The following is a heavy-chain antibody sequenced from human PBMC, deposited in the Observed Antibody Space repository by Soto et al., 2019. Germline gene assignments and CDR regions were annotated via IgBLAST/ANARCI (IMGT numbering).Heavy chain of an antibody. CDR1: GSTFTSYD. Sequence: ASVKVSGKASGSTFTSYDINSLLQAPGQGLEWMGIINPSGGSTSYAQKFQGRVTMTRDTSTSTVYMELSSLRSEDTAVYYCARRTRSSRNWFDPWGQGTLVTVS. V-gene: IGHV1-46*01. J-gene: IGHJ5*02. D-gene: IGHD6-13*01. CDR2: INPSGGST. CDR3: ARRTRSSRNWFDP.